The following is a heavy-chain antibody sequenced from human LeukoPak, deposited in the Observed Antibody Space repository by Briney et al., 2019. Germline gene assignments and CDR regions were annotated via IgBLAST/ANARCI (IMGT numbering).Heavy chain of an antibody. J-gene: IGHJ6*03. Sequence: HPGGSLRLSCAASGFTFSRYGMHWVRQAPGKGLEWVSFIHYDGSNQYYADSVKGRFTISRDNSKNSLYLQMNTLRPGDTAVYYCAKDRGDHTYFYYYYMDVWGKGTTVTISS. CDR2: IHYDGSNQ. CDR1: GFTFSRYG. CDR3: AKDRGDHTYFYYYYMDV. V-gene: IGHV3-30*02. D-gene: IGHD2/OR15-2a*01.